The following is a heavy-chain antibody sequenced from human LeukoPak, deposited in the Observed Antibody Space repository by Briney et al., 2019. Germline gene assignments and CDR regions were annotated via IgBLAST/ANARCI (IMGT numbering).Heavy chain of an antibody. CDR1: GYTFTGYY. J-gene: IGHJ3*02. V-gene: IGHV1-2*02. Sequence: ASVKVSCKASGYTFTGYYMHWVRQAPGQGLEWMGWINPNSGGTNYAQKFQGRVTMTRDTSISTAYMELSRLRSDDTAVYYCARQYGSGRVGAFDIWGQGTMVTVSS. D-gene: IGHD3-10*01. CDR2: INPNSGGT. CDR3: ARQYGSGRVGAFDI.